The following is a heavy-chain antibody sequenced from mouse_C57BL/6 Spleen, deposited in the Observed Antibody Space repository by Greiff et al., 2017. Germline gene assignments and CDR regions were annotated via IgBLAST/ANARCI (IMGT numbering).Heavy chain of an antibody. D-gene: IGHD1-1*01. J-gene: IGHJ2*01. CDR1: GYTFTSYT. Sequence: VMLVESGAELARPGASVKMSCKASGYTFTSYTMHWVKQRPGQGLEWIGYINPSSGYTKYNQKFKDKATLTADKSSSTAYMQLSSLTSEDSAVYYCARDYYGSSYPGDYWGQGTTLTVSS. V-gene: IGHV1-4*01. CDR3: ARDYYGSSYPGDY. CDR2: INPSSGYT.